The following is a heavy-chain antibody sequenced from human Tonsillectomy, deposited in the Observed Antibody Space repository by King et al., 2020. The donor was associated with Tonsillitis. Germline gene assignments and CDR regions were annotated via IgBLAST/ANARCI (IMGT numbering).Heavy chain of an antibody. CDR3: GRGTTHMSGPVDT. CDR2: VSPDNGDT. Sequence: QLVQSGAEVRKPGASVRVSCKTSGYTFTDDDINWVRQAPGQGLEWMGLVSPDNGDTAYDQKFRGRVTMTRDSSISTAYMELRRLKSDDTAVYYCGRGTTHMSGPVDTWGQGNRVTVSS. CDR1: GYTFTDDD. D-gene: IGHD3-10*02. V-gene: IGHV1-8*01. J-gene: IGHJ4*02.